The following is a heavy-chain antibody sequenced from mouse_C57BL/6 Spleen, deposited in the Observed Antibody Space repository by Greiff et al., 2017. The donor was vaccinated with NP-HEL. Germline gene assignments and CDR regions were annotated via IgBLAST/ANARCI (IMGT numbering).Heavy chain of an antibody. CDR3: ARDGYLDY. CDR1: GYSFTGYF. D-gene: IGHD2-3*01. Sequence: EVHLVESGPELVKPGDSVKISCKASGYSFTGYFMNWVMQSHGKSLEWIGRINPYNGDTFYNQKFKGKATLTVDKSSSTAHMELRSLTSEDSAVYYCARDGYLDYWGQGTTLTVSS. CDR2: INPYNGDT. J-gene: IGHJ2*01. V-gene: IGHV1-20*01.